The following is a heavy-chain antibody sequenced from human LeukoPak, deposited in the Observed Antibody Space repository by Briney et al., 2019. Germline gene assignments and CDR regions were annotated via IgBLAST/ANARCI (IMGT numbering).Heavy chain of an antibody. Sequence: SETLSLTCAVYGGSFSGYYWSWIRQPPGKGLEWIGEINHSGSTNYNPSLKSRVTISVDTSKNQFSLKLSSVTAADTAVYYCARGIHDYGDYYYYYYYMDVWGRGTTVTVSS. D-gene: IGHD4-17*01. CDR2: INHSGST. J-gene: IGHJ6*03. CDR1: GGSFSGYY. V-gene: IGHV4-34*01. CDR3: ARGIHDYGDYYYYYYYMDV.